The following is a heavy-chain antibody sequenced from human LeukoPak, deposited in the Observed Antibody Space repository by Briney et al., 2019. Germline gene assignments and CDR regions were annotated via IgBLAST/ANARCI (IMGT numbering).Heavy chain of an antibody. J-gene: IGHJ4*02. CDR3: ARKSASGNYPLDY. CDR1: GFTFSSYG. V-gene: IGHV3-30*03. D-gene: IGHD3-10*01. Sequence: PGGSLRLSCAASGFTFSSYGMHWVRQAPGMGLEWVAVISYDGSNKYYADSVKGRFTISRDNSKNTLYLQMNSLRAEDTAVYYCARKSASGNYPLDYWGQGTLVTVSS. CDR2: ISYDGSNK.